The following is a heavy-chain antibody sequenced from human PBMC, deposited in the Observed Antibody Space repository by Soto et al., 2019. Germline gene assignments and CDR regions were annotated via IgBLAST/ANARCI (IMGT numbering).Heavy chain of an antibody. J-gene: IGHJ6*03. CDR3: AKAGYCSSTSCYQDYYYYYMDV. CDR2: ISGSGGST. CDR1: GFTFSSYA. V-gene: IGHV3-23*01. D-gene: IGHD2-2*01. Sequence: EVQLLESGGGLVQPGGSLRLSCAASGFTFSSYAMSWVRQAPGKGLEWVSAISGSGGSTYYADSVKGRFTISRDNSKNTLYLQMNRLRAEDTDVYYCAKAGYCSSTSCYQDYYYYYMDVWGKGTTVTVSS.